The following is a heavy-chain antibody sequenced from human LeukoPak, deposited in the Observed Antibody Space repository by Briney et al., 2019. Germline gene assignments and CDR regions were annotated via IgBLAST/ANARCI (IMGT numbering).Heavy chain of an antibody. J-gene: IGHJ4*02. CDR1: GGSISSSSYY. Sequence: SETLSLTCTVFGGSISSSSYYWGWIRQPPGKGLEWIGSIYYSGSTYYNPSLKSRVTISVDTSKNQFSLKLSPVTAADTAVYYCATLNDYGDYGRDYWGQGTLVTVSS. CDR3: ATLNDYGDYGRDY. CDR2: IYYSGST. V-gene: IGHV4-39*01. D-gene: IGHD4-17*01.